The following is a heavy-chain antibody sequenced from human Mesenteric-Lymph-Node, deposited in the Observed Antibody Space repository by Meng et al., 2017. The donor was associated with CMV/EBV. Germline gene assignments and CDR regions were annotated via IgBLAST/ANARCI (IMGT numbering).Heavy chain of an antibody. CDR2: IIPILGLA. J-gene: IGHJ5*02. V-gene: IGHV1-69*02. CDR3: ARGYGSGSYYYWFDP. Sequence: SVKVSCKASGGTFNTYIFNWVRQAPGQGLEWMGRIIPILGLADYAQKFQGRVTITAATSTTTAYMELSSLRSEDRAVYYCARGYGSGSYYYWFDPWGQGTLVTVSS. D-gene: IGHD3-10*01. CDR1: GGTFNTYI.